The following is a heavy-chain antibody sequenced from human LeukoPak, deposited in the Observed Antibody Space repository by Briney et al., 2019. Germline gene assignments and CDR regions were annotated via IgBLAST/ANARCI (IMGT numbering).Heavy chain of an antibody. CDR1: GFTFSSYG. Sequence: GGSLRLSCAASGFTFSSYGMHWVRQAPGKGLEWVAFIRYDGSNKYYADSVKGRFTISRDNSKNTLYLQMNSLKTEDTAVYYCTTDSSSSVYGMDVWGQGTTVTVSS. D-gene: IGHD6-13*01. CDR2: IRYDGSNK. CDR3: TTDSSSSVYGMDV. V-gene: IGHV3-30*02. J-gene: IGHJ6*02.